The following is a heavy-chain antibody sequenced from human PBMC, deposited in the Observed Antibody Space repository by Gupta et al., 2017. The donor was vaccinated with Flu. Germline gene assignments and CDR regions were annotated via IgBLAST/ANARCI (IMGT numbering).Heavy chain of an antibody. Sequence: EVKQPGASVSFSCTPSGYTFTDYAIHWVRQAPGQRFQWMGWIHGGEVGTQYAQNVQARLIFPKDTSTNTAYMELRSLRSEDTAMYYCARNRGTGDLDHGGQGTLVTVSS. CDR3: ARNRGTGDLDH. J-gene: IGHJ1*01. CDR1: GYTFTDYA. CDR2: IHGGEVGT. D-gene: IGHD7-27*01. V-gene: IGHV1-3*01.